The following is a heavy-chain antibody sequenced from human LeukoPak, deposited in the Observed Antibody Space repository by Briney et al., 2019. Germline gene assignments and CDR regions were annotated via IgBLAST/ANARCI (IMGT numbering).Heavy chain of an antibody. CDR3: ARHPRRSGFDY. CDR1: GGSISSYY. Sequence: SETLSLTCTVSGGSISSYYWSWIRQPPGKGLEWIGYIYYSGSTNYNPSLKSRVTISVDTSKNQFSLKLSSVTAADTAVYYCARHPRRSGFDYWGQGTLVTVSS. D-gene: IGHD1-1*01. CDR2: IYYSGST. J-gene: IGHJ4*02. V-gene: IGHV4-59*08.